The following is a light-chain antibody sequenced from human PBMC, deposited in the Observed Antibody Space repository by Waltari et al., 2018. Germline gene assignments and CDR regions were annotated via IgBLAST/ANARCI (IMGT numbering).Light chain of an antibody. CDR2: QDT. Sequence: SSGLTQLPSVSVSPGQTATITRSGDDLGGNFASWYQQKPGQSPVLVMFQDTRRPSGIPERFSASSSGNTATLTISGTQAMDEADYYCQAWDTITAFYVFGTGTKLTVL. CDR1: DLGGNF. J-gene: IGLJ1*01. CDR3: QAWDTITAFYV. V-gene: IGLV3-1*01.